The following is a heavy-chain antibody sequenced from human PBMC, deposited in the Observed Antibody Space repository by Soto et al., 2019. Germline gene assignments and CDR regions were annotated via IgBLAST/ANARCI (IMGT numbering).Heavy chain of an antibody. CDR3: AKLGTYYFDSSGYYLFEY. Sequence: GGSLRLSCAASGFTFSSYAMSWVRQAPGKGLEWVSVISGGGGITYYAESVKGRFTISRDNSKKTVHLQMNSLRAEDTAVYYCAKLGTYYFDSSGYYLFEYWGQGTLVTVSS. CDR1: GFTFSSYA. J-gene: IGHJ4*02. V-gene: IGHV3-23*01. CDR2: ISGGGGIT. D-gene: IGHD3-22*01.